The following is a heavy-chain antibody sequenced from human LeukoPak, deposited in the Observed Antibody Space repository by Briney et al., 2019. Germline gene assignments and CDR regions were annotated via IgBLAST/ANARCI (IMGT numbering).Heavy chain of an antibody. J-gene: IGHJ6*02. CDR2: IYYSGST. V-gene: IGHV4-59*01. CDR3: ARVGYCSGTSCYKAGGYYGMDV. D-gene: IGHD2-2*01. Sequence: SETLSLTCTVSGGSISSYYWSWIRQPPGKGLEWIGYIYYSGSTNYNPSLKSRVTISVDTSKNQFSLKLSSVTAADTAVYYCARVGYCSGTSCYKAGGYYGMDVWGQGTTVTVSS. CDR1: GGSISSYY.